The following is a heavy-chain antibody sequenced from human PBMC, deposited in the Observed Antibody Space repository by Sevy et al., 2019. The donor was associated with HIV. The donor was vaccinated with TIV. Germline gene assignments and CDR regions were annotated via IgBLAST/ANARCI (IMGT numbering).Heavy chain of an antibody. D-gene: IGHD2-15*01. CDR1: GYTFTSYG. J-gene: IGHJ4*02. CDR2: MSAYNGNT. V-gene: IGHV1-18*01. Sequence: ASVKVSCKASGYTFTSYGISWVRQAPGQGLEWMGWMSAYNGNTNYAQKLQGRVTMTTDTSTSTAYMELRSLRSDDTAVYYCARSFVVVAATLYFDYWGQGTLVTISS. CDR3: ARSFVVVAATLYFDY.